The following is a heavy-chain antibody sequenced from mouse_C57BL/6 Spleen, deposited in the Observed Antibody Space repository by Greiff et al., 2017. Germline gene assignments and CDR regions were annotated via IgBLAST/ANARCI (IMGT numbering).Heavy chain of an antibody. CDR1: GYSITSGYY. CDR3: AAYYSNYDWYFAV. J-gene: IGHJ1*03. Sequence: EVKLQESGPGLVKPSQSLSLTCSVTGYSITSGYYWNWIRQFPGNKLEWMGYISYDGSNNYKPSLKNRISIPRDTSKNQFFLKLNSGTTEDTATYYCAAYYSNYDWYFAVWGTGTTVTVSS. D-gene: IGHD2-5*01. CDR2: ISYDGSN. V-gene: IGHV3-6*01.